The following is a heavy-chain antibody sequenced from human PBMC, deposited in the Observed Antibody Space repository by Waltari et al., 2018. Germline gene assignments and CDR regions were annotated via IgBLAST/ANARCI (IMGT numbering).Heavy chain of an antibody. CDR1: GGTFSSYA. D-gene: IGHD3-22*01. CDR2: IIPVFGTA. CDR3: ASGYYHLGFDY. V-gene: IGHV1-69*01. Sequence: QVQLVQSGAEVKTPGSSVKVSCKTYGGTFSSYAISWVRQAPGQGLEWMGGIIPVFGTANYSQKFQGRVTITSDESTSTAYMELSSLRSEDTAVYYSASGYYHLGFDYWGQGTLVTRSS. J-gene: IGHJ4*02.